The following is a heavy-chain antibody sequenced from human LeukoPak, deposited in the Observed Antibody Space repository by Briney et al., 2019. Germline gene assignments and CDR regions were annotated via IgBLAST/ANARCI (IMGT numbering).Heavy chain of an antibody. D-gene: IGHD1-1*01. CDR2: IYHSGST. CDR1: GGSISSGGYS. CDR3: ARVNGNDAAGREG. V-gene: IGHV4-30-2*01. Sequence: PSETLSLTCAVSGGSISSGGYSWSWIRQPPGKGLEWIGYIYHSGSTYYNPSLKSRVTISEDRSKNQFSLKLSSVTAADTAVYYWARVNGNDAAGREGGGQGTTATV. J-gene: IGHJ6*02.